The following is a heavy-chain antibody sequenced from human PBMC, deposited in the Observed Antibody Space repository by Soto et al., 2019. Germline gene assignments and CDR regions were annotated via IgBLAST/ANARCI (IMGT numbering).Heavy chain of an antibody. J-gene: IGHJ6*02. V-gene: IGHV1-18*01. Sequence: GASVKVSCKASGYTFTSYGISWVRQAPGQGLEWMGWISAYNGSTNYAQKLQGRVTMTTDTSTSTAYMELRSLRSDDTAVYYCARAGARRIYYYYGMDVWGQGTTVTVSS. D-gene: IGHD1-26*01. CDR1: GYTFTSYG. CDR2: ISAYNGST. CDR3: ARAGARRIYYYYGMDV.